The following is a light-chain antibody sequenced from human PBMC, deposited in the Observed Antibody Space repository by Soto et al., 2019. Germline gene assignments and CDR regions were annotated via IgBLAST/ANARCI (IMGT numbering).Light chain of an antibody. CDR3: QQYGSSPLT. Sequence: EIVWTQSPGTLSLSPGEIATLSCRASQSVRSNYLAWYQQKPGQAPRFLIYDASSRATGIPDRFSGSGSGTDFTLTISSLEPEDFAVYYCQQYGSSPLTFGGGNKVELK. CDR1: QSVRSNY. J-gene: IGKJ4*01. CDR2: DAS. V-gene: IGKV3-20*01.